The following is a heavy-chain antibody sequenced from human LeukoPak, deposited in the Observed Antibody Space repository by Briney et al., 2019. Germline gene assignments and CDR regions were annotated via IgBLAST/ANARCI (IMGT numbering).Heavy chain of an antibody. D-gene: IGHD3-22*01. V-gene: IGHV4-38-2*02. Sequence: PSETLSLTCTVSGYSISSGYYWGWIRQPPGKGLEWIGSIYHSGSTFYNPSLKSRVTISVDTSKNQLSLKLSSVTAADTAVYYCASLNYDSSGYYGFYWYFDLWGRGTLVTVSS. CDR2: IYHSGST. CDR3: ASLNYDSSGYYGFYWYFDL. J-gene: IGHJ2*01. CDR1: GYSISSGYY.